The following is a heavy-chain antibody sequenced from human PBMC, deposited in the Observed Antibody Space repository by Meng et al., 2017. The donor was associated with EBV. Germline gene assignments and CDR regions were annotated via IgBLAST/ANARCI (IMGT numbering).Heavy chain of an antibody. V-gene: IGHV1-3*01. J-gene: IGHJ4*02. D-gene: IGHD2-21*01. CDR2: INVGVGYT. CDR1: GYAFTSYI. CDR3: VRGPPVGVPGPGDY. Sequence: QLWQSWPEVTNPGASLKVSCKASGYAFTSYILHWVRQAPGQRLEWMGWINVGVGYTKYSQKFQGRVTISSDTSATTGYMELSSLRSEDTAVYYCVRGPPVGVPGPGDYWGQGTLVTVFS.